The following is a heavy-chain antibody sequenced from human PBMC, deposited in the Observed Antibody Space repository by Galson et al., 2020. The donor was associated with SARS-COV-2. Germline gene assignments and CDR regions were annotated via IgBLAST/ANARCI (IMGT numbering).Heavy chain of an antibody. CDR1: GYSFTSYW. J-gene: IGHJ5*02. D-gene: IGHD3-9*01. CDR2: IYPGDSDT. V-gene: IGHV5-51*01. Sequence: GESLKISCKGSGYSFTSYWIGWVRQMPGKGLEWMGIIYPGDSDTRYSTAFQGQVTISADKSISTAYLQWSSLKASDTAMYYCAGQPLLGDILTGYYGDYCWFDPWGQGTLVTVSS. CDR3: AGQPLLGDILTGYYGDYCWFDP.